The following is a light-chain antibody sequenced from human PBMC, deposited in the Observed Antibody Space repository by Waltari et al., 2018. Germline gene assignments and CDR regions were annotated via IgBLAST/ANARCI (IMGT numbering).Light chain of an antibody. J-gene: IGKJ1*01. CDR3: QQYNNWPPA. CDR2: GAS. Sequence: IVMTQSPATLSVSPGERATLSCRASQSVSSNLAWYQQKSGQAPRLIIYGASTRATGIPARFSGSGSGTEFTLTISSLQSEDFAVYHCQQYNNWPPAFGQGTKVEIK. V-gene: IGKV3-15*01. CDR1: QSVSSN.